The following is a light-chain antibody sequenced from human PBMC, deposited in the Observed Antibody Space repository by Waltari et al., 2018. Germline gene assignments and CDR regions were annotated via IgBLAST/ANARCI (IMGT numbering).Light chain of an antibody. J-gene: IGKJ1*01. V-gene: IGKV3-20*01. CDR3: QKYERLPAT. CDR1: PSIGRS. CDR2: DIS. Sequence: EIVLTQSPGTLSLSLGERATISCRARPSIGRSVVWYQPRPRQAPRLLIYDISRRATGIPVRFSGSGYGTDFSLTISRLEPEDFAVYYCQKYERLPATFGQGTTVEIK.